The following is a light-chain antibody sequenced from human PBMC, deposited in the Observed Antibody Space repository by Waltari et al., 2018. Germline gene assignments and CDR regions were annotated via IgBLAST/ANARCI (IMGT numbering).Light chain of an antibody. V-gene: IGLV1-51*02. CDR3: DTWDSSLSGAV. CDR1: RSNIGNNY. CDR2: EDT. Sequence: QSVLTQPPSVSAAPGQRVTIPCSGGRSNIGNNYVSWYRQFPGKAPKLLIYEDTERPSGICGRISWSKHGTSASLDITGLQAVDEADYYCDTWDSSLSGAVFGGGTHLTVL. J-gene: IGLJ7*01.